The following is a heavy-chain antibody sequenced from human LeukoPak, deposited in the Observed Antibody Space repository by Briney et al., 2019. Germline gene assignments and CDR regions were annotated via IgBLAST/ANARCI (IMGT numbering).Heavy chain of an antibody. CDR1: GHTLTELA. Sequence: ASVTVSCTVSGHTLTELAMHWARQAPGKGLEWVGGFDPEAVDIVYGQTFQGRVTLTEDTSTDTAYMELSSLRSDDTAIYYCATNGLQGDNVQPDDTFDVWGQGTVVTVSS. CDR3: ATNGLQGDNVQPDDTFDV. J-gene: IGHJ3*01. V-gene: IGHV1-24*01. D-gene: IGHD1-1*01. CDR2: FDPEAVDI.